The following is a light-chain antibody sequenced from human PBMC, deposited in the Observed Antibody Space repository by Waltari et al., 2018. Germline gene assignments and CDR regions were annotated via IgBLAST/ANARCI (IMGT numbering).Light chain of an antibody. V-gene: IGLV2-23*01. CDR3: CSYAGRPSYV. Sequence: QSALTQPASVSGSPGQSITISCTGTSSDVGSYNLVSWYQQHPGKAPKVMIYEGSKRPSGVSNRFSGSKSGNTASLTISGLQAEDEADYYCCSYAGRPSYVFGTGTKVTVL. CDR2: EGS. J-gene: IGLJ1*01. CDR1: SSDVGSYNL.